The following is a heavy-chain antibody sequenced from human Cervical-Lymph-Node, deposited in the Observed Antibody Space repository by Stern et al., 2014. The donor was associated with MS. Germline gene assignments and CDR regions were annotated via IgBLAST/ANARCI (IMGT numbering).Heavy chain of an antibody. J-gene: IGHJ4*02. CDR3: AGSGTYYPDY. CDR1: GGSISSYY. V-gene: IGHV4-59*08. Sequence: VQLVQSGPGLVKPSETLSLTCSVSGGSISSYYWNWIRQPPGKGLEWIANVHYSGTTNYNPSLKSRVPIFQDPSMNKIPLKRPSVTAADTAVYYCAGSGTYYPDYWGQGILVTVSS. CDR2: VHYSGTT. D-gene: IGHD3-3*01.